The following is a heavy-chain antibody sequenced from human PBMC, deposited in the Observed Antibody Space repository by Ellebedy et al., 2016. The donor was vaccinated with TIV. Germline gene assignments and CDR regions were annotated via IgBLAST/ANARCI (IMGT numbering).Heavy chain of an antibody. CDR2: IGASFDS. CDR1: GFTFNNYD. J-gene: IGHJ4*02. CDR3: ARGGYNFDY. Sequence: GGSLRLSCAASGFTFNNYDFHWVRQPTGKGLEWVSAIGASFDSYYPDSVKGRFTISRDNSKNSLYLQMNSLRTEDTALYYCARGGYNFDYWGQGTLVTVSS. D-gene: IGHD5-24*01. V-gene: IGHV3-13*01.